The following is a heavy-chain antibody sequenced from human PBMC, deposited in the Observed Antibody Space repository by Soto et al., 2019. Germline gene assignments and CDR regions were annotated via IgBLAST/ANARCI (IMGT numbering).Heavy chain of an antibody. CDR2: ISGSGGST. Sequence: PGGSLRLSCAASGFTFSSYAMSWVRQAPGKGLEWVSTISGSGGSTYHADSVKGRFTISRDNSRNTLYLQMNSLRAEDTAVYYCAKENTETKYYYYYYGMDVWGQGTTVTVSS. CDR3: AKENTETKYYYYYYGMDV. CDR1: GFTFSSYA. D-gene: IGHD4-4*01. V-gene: IGHV3-23*01. J-gene: IGHJ6*02.